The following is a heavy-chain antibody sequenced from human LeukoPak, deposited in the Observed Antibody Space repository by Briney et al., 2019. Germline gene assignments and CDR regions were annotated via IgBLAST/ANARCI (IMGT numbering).Heavy chain of an antibody. CDR1: GFTFDDYT. D-gene: IGHD6-13*01. Sequence: AGGSLRPTCEASGFTFDDYTMHWVRQRPGRGLEWVSLVSWDGFTTFYEDSVKGRFIISRDNSKNSIYLQMNSLGFEDTAFYFCARSPAYSREELDSWGPGTLVTVSS. V-gene: IGHV3-43*01. CDR3: ARSPAYSREELDS. J-gene: IGHJ4*02. CDR2: VSWDGFTT.